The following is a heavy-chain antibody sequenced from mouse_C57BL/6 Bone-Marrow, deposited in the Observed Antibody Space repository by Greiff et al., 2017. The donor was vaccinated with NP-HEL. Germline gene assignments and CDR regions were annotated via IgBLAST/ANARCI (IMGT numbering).Heavy chain of an antibody. CDR1: GYTFTSYW. J-gene: IGHJ2*01. CDR3: AIVHDGYYVHYYFDY. V-gene: IGHV1-69*01. D-gene: IGHD2-3*01. Sequence: QVQLKQPGAELVMPGASVKLSCKASGYTFTSYWMHWVKQRPGQGLEWIGEIDPSDSYTNYNQKFKGKSTLTVDKSSSTAYMQLSSLTSEDSAVYYCAIVHDGYYVHYYFDYWGQGTTLTVSS. CDR2: IDPSDSYT.